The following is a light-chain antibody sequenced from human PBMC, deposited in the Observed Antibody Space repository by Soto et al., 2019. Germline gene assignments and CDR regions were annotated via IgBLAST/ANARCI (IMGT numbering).Light chain of an antibody. J-gene: IGKJ5*01. CDR2: DAS. CDR1: QDISNY. V-gene: IGKV1-33*01. CDR3: QQSDNLPPLT. Sequence: DRQRTQSPCSRSASVGDRVTITCQASQDISNYLNWYQQKPGKAPKLLIYDASNLETGVPSRFSGSRSVPDFTFTISSLPPADIATYYCQQSDNLPPLTFGQGTRLEIK.